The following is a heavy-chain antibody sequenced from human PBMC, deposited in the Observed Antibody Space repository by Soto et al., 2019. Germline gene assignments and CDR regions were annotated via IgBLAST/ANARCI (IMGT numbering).Heavy chain of an antibody. V-gene: IGHV3-30*18. CDR3: AKTGSSSTVDY. Sequence: QVQLVESGGGVVQPGRSLRLSCAASGFTFSSYGMHWVRQAPGKGLEWVAVISYDGSNKYYADSVKGRFTISRDNSKNTLYLQMNSLRAEDTAVYYCAKTGSSSTVDYWGQGTLVTVSS. CDR2: ISYDGSNK. J-gene: IGHJ4*02. CDR1: GFTFSSYG. D-gene: IGHD6-13*01.